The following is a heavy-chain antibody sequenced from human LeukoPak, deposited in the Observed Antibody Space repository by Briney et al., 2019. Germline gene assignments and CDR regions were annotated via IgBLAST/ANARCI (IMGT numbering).Heavy chain of an antibody. D-gene: IGHD2-15*01. CDR1: GDSISSYY. CDR3: ARVGTYCSGGSCYFWFDP. J-gene: IGHJ5*02. CDR2: IFYSGNT. V-gene: IGHV4-59*01. Sequence: SETLSLACTVSGDSISSYYWSWIRQPPGKGLEWIGYIFYSGNTNYNPSLKSRVTISVDTSKNQFSLRLSSVTAADTAVYYCARVGTYCSGGSCYFWFDPWGQGTLVTVSS.